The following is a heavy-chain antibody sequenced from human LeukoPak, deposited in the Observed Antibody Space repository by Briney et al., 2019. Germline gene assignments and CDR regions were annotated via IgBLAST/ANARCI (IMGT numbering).Heavy chain of an antibody. CDR3: TTGGSGSYYWFDP. V-gene: IGHV3-15*01. CDR2: IKSKTDGGTT. Sequence: GGSLRPSCAASGFTFSNAWMSWVRQAPGKGLEWVGRIKSKTDGGTTDYAAPVKGRFTISRDDSKNTLYLQMNSLKTEDTAVYYCTTGGSGSYYWFDPWGQGTLVTVSS. D-gene: IGHD1-26*01. CDR1: GFTFSNAW. J-gene: IGHJ5*02.